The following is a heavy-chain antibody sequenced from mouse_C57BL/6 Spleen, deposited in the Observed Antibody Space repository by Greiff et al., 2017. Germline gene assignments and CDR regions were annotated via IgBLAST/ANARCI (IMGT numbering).Heavy chain of an antibody. CDR2: ISDGGSYT. V-gene: IGHV5-4*01. J-gene: IGHJ3*01. CDR1: GFTFSSYA. Sequence: EVKLQESGGGLVKPGGSLKLSCAASGFTFSSYAMSWVRQTPEKRLEWVATISDGGSYTYYPDNVKGRFTISRDNAKNNLYLQMSHLKSEDTAMYYCARDQDYGSSYSFAYWGQGTLVTVSA. D-gene: IGHD1-1*01. CDR3: ARDQDYGSSYSFAY.